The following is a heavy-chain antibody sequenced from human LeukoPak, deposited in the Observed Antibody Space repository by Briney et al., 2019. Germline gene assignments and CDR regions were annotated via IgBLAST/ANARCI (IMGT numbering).Heavy chain of an antibody. CDR3: ARRGGGSGSYYFDY. CDR1: RYKFANFW. V-gene: IGHV5-51*01. Sequence: GESLKISCQGSRYKFANFWIGWVRQTPGKGLEWMGIIYPGDSDIRYSPSFQGQVTISADTSINTAFLQWSSLKASDTAMYYCARRGGGSGSYYFDYWGQGTLVTVSS. J-gene: IGHJ4*02. CDR2: IYPGDSDI. D-gene: IGHD3-10*01.